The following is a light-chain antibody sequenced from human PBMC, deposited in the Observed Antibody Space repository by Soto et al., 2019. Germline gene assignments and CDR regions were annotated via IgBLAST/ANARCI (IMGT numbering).Light chain of an antibody. J-gene: IGKJ1*01. CDR2: DAS. Sequence: EIVMTQSPGTLSVSPGERVTLSCRASQSVRNNLAWYQQKPGQGPRLLIYDASTRATGIPGRFSGSGPGTEFTLTISSLQSEDFAVYYCQQCNDWPWTFGQGTKVDIK. V-gene: IGKV3-15*01. CDR1: QSVRNN. CDR3: QQCNDWPWT.